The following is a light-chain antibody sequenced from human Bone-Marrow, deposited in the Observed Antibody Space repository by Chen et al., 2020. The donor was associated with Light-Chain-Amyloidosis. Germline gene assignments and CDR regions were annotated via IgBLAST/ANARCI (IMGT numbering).Light chain of an antibody. CDR2: NNN. CDR1: SSNSGKNY. J-gene: IGLJ2*01. V-gene: IGLV1-47*01. Sequence: QSVLTQPPSASGTPGQRVLLSCSGSSSNSGKNYEYWYQQLPGAAPKLLIYNNNQRPSGVSDRFSGSKSGTSASLAISGLRSEDEADYHCAAWDGSLRGVVFGGGSKLTVL. CDR3: AAWDGSLRGVV.